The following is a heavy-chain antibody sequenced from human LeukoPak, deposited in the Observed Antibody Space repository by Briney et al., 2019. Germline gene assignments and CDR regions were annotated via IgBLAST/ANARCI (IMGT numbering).Heavy chain of an antibody. D-gene: IGHD5-24*01. J-gene: IGHJ6*02. Sequence: PGGSLRLSCAASGFTFSSYGMHWVRQAPGKGLEWVAAVGHNAAGTYYADSVKGRFTISRDNSRNTMYLQMNSLTAEDTAVYYCAKACLVATTPGRGMDVWGQGTTVAVSS. CDR3: AKACLVATTPGRGMDV. CDR1: GFTFSSYG. CDR2: VGHNAAGT. V-gene: IGHV3-23*01.